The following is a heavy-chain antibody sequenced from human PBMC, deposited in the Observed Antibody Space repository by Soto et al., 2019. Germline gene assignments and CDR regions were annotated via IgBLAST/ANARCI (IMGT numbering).Heavy chain of an antibody. Sequence: GGSLRLSCAAYGFTFSSYWMSWVRKAPGKGLEWVANIKQDGSEKYYVDSVKGRFTISRDNAKNSLYLQMNSLRAEDTAVYYCAIDWGDLDYWGQGTLVTVSS. D-gene: IGHD7-27*01. CDR2: IKQDGSEK. J-gene: IGHJ4*02. CDR1: GFTFSSYW. CDR3: AIDWGDLDY. V-gene: IGHV3-7*03.